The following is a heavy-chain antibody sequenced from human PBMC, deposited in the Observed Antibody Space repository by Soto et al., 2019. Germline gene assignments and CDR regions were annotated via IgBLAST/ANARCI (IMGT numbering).Heavy chain of an antibody. CDR3: APALRGGGWFDP. D-gene: IGHD2-15*01. CDR1: GGSISSGGYY. Sequence: QVQLQESGPGLVKPSQTLSLTCTVSGGSISSGGYYWSWIRQHPGKGLEWIGYIYYSGSTYYNPSLKCRVTISVATSKNQCSLKLSSVPAADTAVYYCAPALRGGGWFDPWGQGTLVTVSS. V-gene: IGHV4-31*03. CDR2: IYYSGST. J-gene: IGHJ5*02.